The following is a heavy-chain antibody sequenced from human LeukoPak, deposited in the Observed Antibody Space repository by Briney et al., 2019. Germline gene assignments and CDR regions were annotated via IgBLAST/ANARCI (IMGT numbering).Heavy chain of an antibody. V-gene: IGHV4-61*01. CDR1: GASVSDGNYY. J-gene: IGHJ4*02. CDR2: MFYSEST. Sequence: SETLSLTCRVSGASVSDGNYYWSWIRQPPGKGLEWIGYMFYSESTKYNPSLKSRVTISVDKSKNQFSLHMSSVTAADTAVYYCARGQRRLPVYCGQGTLVTVSS. CDR3: ARGQRRLPVY.